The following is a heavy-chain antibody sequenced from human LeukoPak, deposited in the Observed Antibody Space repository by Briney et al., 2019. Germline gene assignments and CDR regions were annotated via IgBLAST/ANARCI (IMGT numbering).Heavy chain of an antibody. D-gene: IGHD5-12*01. CDR2: ISWNSGNI. V-gene: IGHV3-9*01. J-gene: IGHJ3*02. Sequence: PGGSLRLSCAASGFTVSSNYRSWVRQAPGKGLEWVSVISWNSGNIGYADSVKGRFTISRDNAKNSLYLQMDSLRAEDTAFYYCAKSGLTDAFDIWGQGTMVTVSS. CDR3: AKSGLTDAFDI. CDR1: GFTVSSNY.